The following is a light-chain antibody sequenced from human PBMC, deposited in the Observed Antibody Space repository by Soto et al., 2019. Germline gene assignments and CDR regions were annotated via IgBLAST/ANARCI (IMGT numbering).Light chain of an antibody. CDR1: QSVSSNY. Sequence: EMGLTQAAGRMSLSPGERATLSCRASQSVSSNYLAWYQQKPGQAPRLLIYGISTRATGIPDRFSGSGSGTDFTLTISRLEPEDFAVYYCQQYGSYPLTFGGGTKVDSK. J-gene: IGKJ4*01. CDR2: GIS. CDR3: QQYGSYPLT. V-gene: IGKV3-20*01.